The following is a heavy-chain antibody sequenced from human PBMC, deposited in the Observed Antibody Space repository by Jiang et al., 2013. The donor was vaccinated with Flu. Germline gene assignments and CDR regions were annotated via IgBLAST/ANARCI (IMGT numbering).Heavy chain of an antibody. CDR3: ARPAPSGYDPDWYFDL. D-gene: IGHD5-12*01. CDR1: GYSFTSYW. V-gene: IGHV5-51*01. Sequence: SGYSFTSYWIGWVRQMPGKAWSGWGSSILVTLIPDTARPSQGQVTISADKSISTAYLQWSSLKASDTAMYYCARPAPSGYDPDWYFDLWGRGTLVTVSS. J-gene: IGHJ2*01. CDR2: SILVTLIP.